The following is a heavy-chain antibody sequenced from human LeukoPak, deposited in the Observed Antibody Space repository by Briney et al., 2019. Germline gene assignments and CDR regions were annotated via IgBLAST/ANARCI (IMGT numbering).Heavy chain of an antibody. Sequence: SETLSLTCTVSGGSISSSDNYWGWIRQPPGKGLEWIGTIFYSGSTYYNPSLKSRVTISVDTSKNQFSLKVSSLTAADTAIYYCARHLWQQLPRNWFDPWGQGTLVTVSS. V-gene: IGHV4-39*01. CDR3: ARHLWQQLPRNWFDP. CDR2: IFYSGST. J-gene: IGHJ5*02. CDR1: GGSISSSDNY. D-gene: IGHD6-13*01.